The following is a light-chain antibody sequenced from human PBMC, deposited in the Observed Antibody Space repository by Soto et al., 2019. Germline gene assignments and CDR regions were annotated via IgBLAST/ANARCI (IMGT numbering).Light chain of an antibody. Sequence: QPVLPQSPSASASLGASVNLTCTLSSGLSSYAIAWHQQQPEKGPRFLMKLNSDGSHTKGDGIPDRFSGSSSGTERYLTISSLQSEDEADYYCQTWGTGIHVVFGGGTKLTVL. CDR2: LNSDGSH. V-gene: IGLV4-69*01. J-gene: IGLJ2*01. CDR3: QTWGTGIHVV. CDR1: SGLSSYA.